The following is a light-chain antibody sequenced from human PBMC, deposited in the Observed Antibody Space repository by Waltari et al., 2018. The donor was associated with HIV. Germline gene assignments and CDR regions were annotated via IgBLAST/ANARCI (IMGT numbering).Light chain of an antibody. J-gene: IGLJ3*02. CDR2: GNT. CDR3: QSYDSSLSGSWV. CDR1: PSNIGAGYD. V-gene: IGLV1-40*01. Sequence: QSVLTQPPSVSGAPGPRVSISCTGSPSNIGAGYDVHWYHQVPGTAPKLLIFGNTNRPSGVPDRISGSKSGTSASLAISGLRAEDEAYYYCQSYDSSLSGSWVFGGGTKLTVL.